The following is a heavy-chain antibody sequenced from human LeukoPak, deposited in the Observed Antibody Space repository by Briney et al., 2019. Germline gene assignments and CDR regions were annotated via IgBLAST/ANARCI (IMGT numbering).Heavy chain of an antibody. CDR3: ARLSAAVHLGAFDL. Sequence: SETLSLTCAVSGVSISPYYWAWIRQPPGKGLQWIGYIHTSGSNNQYPSLKSRVTISVDKSKNHFSLRLTSVTAADTAVYYCARLSAAVHLGAFDLWGQGTMVTVSS. V-gene: IGHV4-4*09. J-gene: IGHJ3*01. CDR1: GVSISPYY. CDR2: IHTSGSN. D-gene: IGHD3-3*01.